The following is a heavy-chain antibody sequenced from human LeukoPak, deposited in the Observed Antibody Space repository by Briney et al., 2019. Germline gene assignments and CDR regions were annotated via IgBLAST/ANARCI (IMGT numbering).Heavy chain of an antibody. J-gene: IGHJ4*02. Sequence: PSETLSLTCTVSGGSMSSGDYYCSWIRQPPGKGLEWIGYIYYSGSTYYNPSLKSRVTISVDTSKNQFSLQLSSVTAADTAVYYCARVPYDSSGYSGYWGQGTLVTVSS. D-gene: IGHD3-22*01. CDR2: IYYSGST. CDR3: ARVPYDSSGYSGY. V-gene: IGHV4-30-4*01. CDR1: GGSMSSGDYY.